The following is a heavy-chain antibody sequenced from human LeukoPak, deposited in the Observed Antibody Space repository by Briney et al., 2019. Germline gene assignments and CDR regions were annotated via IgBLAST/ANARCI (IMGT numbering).Heavy chain of an antibody. CDR1: GYTFTSYG. Sequence: ASVKVSCKVSGYTFTSYGISWVRQAPGQGLEWMGWISAYNGNTNYAQKLQGRVTMTTDTSTSTAYMELRSLRSDDTAVYYCARVVAVGDPAGWFDPWGQGTLVTVSS. J-gene: IGHJ5*02. CDR2: ISAYNGNT. CDR3: ARVVAVGDPAGWFDP. V-gene: IGHV1-18*01. D-gene: IGHD6-6*01.